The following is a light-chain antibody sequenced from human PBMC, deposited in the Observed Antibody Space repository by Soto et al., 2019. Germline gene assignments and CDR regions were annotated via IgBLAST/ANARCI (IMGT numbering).Light chain of an antibody. V-gene: IGLV2-14*03. CDR2: DVR. CDR3: SSYTSSSTYV. CDR1: SSDVGYYNY. J-gene: IGLJ1*01. Sequence: QSVLNQPASVSGSPGQSITISCTGTSSDVGYYNYVSWYQQHPGKAPKLMIYDVRNRPSGVSNCFSGSKSGNTASLTISGLQAEDEADHYCSSYTSSSTYVFGTGTKVTVL.